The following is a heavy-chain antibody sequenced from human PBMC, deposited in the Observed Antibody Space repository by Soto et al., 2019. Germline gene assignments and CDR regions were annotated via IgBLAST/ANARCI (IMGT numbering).Heavy chain of an antibody. J-gene: IGHJ6*04. Sequence: GGSLRLSCAASGFTFSSYTMHWVRQAPGKGLEWVAVISYDGNNKYYADSVKGRFTISRENSKNTLYLQLNSLRAEDTAVYDCARDSNGMDVWGKGTTVTVSS. CDR1: GFTFSSYT. CDR2: ISYDGNNK. CDR3: ARDSNGMDV. V-gene: IGHV3-30-3*01.